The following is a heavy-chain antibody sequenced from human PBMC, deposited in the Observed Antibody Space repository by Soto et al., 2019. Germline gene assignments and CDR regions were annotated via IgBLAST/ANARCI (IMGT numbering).Heavy chain of an antibody. CDR1: GFTFSSYA. J-gene: IGHJ4*02. CDR3: AKDLPPYSSAWYRVFEY. V-gene: IGHV3-23*01. D-gene: IGHD6-19*01. CDR2: ISGSGGST. Sequence: GSLRLSCAASGFTFSSYARSGVRQAPGKGREWVSAISGSGGSTYYADSVKARFTISRDNSKNALYLQMTTLRAQDTAVYYCAKDLPPYSSAWYRVFEYWGQGTLVTVSS.